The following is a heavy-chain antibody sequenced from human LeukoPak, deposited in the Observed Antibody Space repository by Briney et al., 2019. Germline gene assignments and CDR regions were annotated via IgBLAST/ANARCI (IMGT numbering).Heavy chain of an antibody. CDR1: GFTFSSYW. CDR2: ISSSGSTI. D-gene: IGHD5-18*01. CDR3: ARPPRGYSYTFDY. V-gene: IGHV3-48*04. J-gene: IGHJ4*02. Sequence: GGSLRLSCAASGFTFSSYWMHWVRQAPGKGLEWVSYISSSGSTIYYADSMKGRFTISIDNAKNSLYLQMNSLRAEDTAVYYCARPPRGYSYTFDYWGQGTLVTVSS.